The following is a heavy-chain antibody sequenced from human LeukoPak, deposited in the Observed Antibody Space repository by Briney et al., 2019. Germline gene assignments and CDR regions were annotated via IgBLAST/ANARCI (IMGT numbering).Heavy chain of an antibody. D-gene: IGHD3-3*01. CDR1: GYTFTSYD. V-gene: IGHV1-8*01. CDR3: ARGAKRITIFGVVDDTYYYGMDV. J-gene: IGHJ6*02. CDR2: MNPNSGNT. Sequence: ASVKVSCKASGYTFTSYDINWVRQATGQGVEWMGWMNPNSGNTGYAQKFQGRVTMTRNTSISTAYMELSSLRSEDTAVYYCARGAKRITIFGVVDDTYYYGMDVWGQGTTVTVSS.